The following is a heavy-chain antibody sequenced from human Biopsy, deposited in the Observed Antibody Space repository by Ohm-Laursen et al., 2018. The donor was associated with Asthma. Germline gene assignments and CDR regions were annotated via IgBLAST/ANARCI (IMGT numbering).Heavy chain of an antibody. CDR1: RFTYE. CDR2: ISYDGRAT. D-gene: IGHD6-19*01. Sequence: SLRLSCAASRFTYEMHWVRQAPGQGLEWVAVISYDGRATYYAGSVEGRLTISRDNAKNTLSLQMNSLSAADTAVYYCARAYSSGWTRGMDVWGQGTTVIVSS. J-gene: IGHJ6*02. V-gene: IGHV3-30*03. CDR3: ARAYSSGWTRGMDV.